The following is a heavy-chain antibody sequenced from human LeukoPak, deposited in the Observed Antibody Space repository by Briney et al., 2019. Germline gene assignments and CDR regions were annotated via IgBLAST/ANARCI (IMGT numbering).Heavy chain of an antibody. CDR3: AREAPCTNGVCSPYGMDV. D-gene: IGHD2-8*01. CDR1: GFTFSSYS. V-gene: IGHV3-21*01. Sequence: GGSLRLSCAASGFTFSSYSMNWVRQAPGKGLEWVSSISSSSSYIYYADSVKGRFTISRDNSKNTLYLQMNSLRAEDTAVYYCAREAPCTNGVCSPYGMDVWGQGTTVTVSS. J-gene: IGHJ6*02. CDR2: ISSSSSYI.